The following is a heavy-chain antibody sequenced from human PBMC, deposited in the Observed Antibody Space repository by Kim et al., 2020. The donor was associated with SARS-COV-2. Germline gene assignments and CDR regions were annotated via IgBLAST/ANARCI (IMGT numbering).Heavy chain of an antibody. D-gene: IGHD5-18*01. J-gene: IGHJ6*02. CDR2: IKQDGSEK. V-gene: IGHV3-7*01. CDR3: ARDLGYSYGYVHNYYYGMDV. Sequence: GGSLRLSCAASGFTFSSYWMSWVRQAPGKGLEWVANIKQDGSEKYYVDSVKGRFTISRDNAKNSLYLQMNSLRAEDTAVYYCARDLGYSYGYVHNYYYGMDVWGQGTTVTVSS. CDR1: GFTFSSYW.